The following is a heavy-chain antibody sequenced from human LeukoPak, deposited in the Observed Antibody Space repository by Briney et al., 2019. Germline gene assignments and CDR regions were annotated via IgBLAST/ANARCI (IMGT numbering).Heavy chain of an antibody. CDR2: INHSGST. V-gene: IGHV4-34*01. D-gene: IGHD3-9*01. CDR1: GGSFSGYY. CDR3: GRGGTPGRYFDWLLPKGYFDC. J-gene: IGHJ4*02. Sequence: SETLSLTCAVYGGSFSGYYWSWIRQPPGKGLEWSGEINHSGSTNYNPSLKSRVTISVDTSKNQFSLKLSSVTAADTTVYYCGRGGTPGRYFDWLLPKGYFDCWGQRTLVTVSS.